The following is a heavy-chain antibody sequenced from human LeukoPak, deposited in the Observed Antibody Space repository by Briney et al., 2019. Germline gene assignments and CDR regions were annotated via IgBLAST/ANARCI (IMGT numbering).Heavy chain of an antibody. Sequence: PGGSLRLSCAASGFSFSSYSMNWVRQAPGKGLEWVSYITGSSSAMHYADSVKGRFTISRDNVKNSLYLQMSSLRAEDTAVYYCARKSGSSGYPFDYWGQGTLVTVST. CDR3: ARKSGSSGYPFDY. D-gene: IGHD3-22*01. CDR2: ITGSSSAM. J-gene: IGHJ4*02. V-gene: IGHV3-48*01. CDR1: GFSFSSYS.